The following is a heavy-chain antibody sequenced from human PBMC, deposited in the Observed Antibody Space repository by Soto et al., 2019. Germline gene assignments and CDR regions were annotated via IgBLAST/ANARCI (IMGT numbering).Heavy chain of an antibody. Sequence: GSLTLSCAASGFTFSSYWMHWVRQAPGNGLLWVSRINSDGSSTSYADSVKGRFTISRDNEKNTLYMQMNILRAEDTAVYYCARDPRLYYGMDVWGQGTTVTVSS. CDR1: GFTFSSYW. V-gene: IGHV3-74*01. D-gene: IGHD3-22*01. J-gene: IGHJ6*02. CDR3: ARDPRLYYGMDV. CDR2: INSDGSST.